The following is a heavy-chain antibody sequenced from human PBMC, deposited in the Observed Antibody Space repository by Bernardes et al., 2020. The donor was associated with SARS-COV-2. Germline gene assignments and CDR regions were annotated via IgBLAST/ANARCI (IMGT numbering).Heavy chain of an antibody. V-gene: IGHV4-59*01. CDR1: GASIKGYY. J-gene: IGHJ4*01. CDR2: IHDSGST. Sequence: SETLSLTCSVSGASIKGYYWSWIRQSPGKGLEWIGYIHDSGSTSYNPSLRSRLTMSVETSQRQFSLRLSYVTAADTAVYYCARVGFPTLNYSERYYFDYWGHGTVVTVSS. CDR3: ARVGFPTLNYSERYYFDY. D-gene: IGHD3-22*01.